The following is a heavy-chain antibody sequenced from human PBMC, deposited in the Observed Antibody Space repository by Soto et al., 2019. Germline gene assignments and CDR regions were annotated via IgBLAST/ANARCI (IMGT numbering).Heavy chain of an antibody. V-gene: IGHV4-34*12. D-gene: IGHD3-22*01. Sequence: PSETLSLTCAVYDGSSSGYNWSWIRQPPGKGLEWIGEIFHGGSTNYSPSLKSRVTISVDTSKNQFSLELSSVTAADTAVYYCARPHYDSNTFYSFFDYWGQGTMVTVSS. CDR1: DGSSSGYN. CDR3: ARPHYDSNTFYSFFDY. J-gene: IGHJ4*02. CDR2: IFHGGST.